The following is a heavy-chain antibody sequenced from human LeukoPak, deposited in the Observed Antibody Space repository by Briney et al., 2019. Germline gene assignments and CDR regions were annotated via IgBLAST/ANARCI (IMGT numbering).Heavy chain of an antibody. Sequence: GGSLRLSCAASGFTFSDFGIIWVRQAPGRGLEWVAVVSKLGNTKLYADSVEARFTISRDNSKNMLDLQMNSLRAEDTAVYCCAKVRNDVPLFDYWGQGTLVTVSS. CDR2: VSKLGNTK. D-gene: IGHD1-1*01. V-gene: IGHV3-30*18. J-gene: IGHJ4*02. CDR1: GFTFSDFG. CDR3: AKVRNDVPLFDY.